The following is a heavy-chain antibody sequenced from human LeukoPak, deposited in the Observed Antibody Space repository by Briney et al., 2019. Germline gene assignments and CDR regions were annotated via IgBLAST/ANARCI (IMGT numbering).Heavy chain of an antibody. D-gene: IGHD3-10*01. CDR1: GYSFTSYW. CDR3: ARGSSGSYSRWWYFDL. Sequence: KPGGSLQISCKGSGYSFTSYWIGWVRQMPGKGLEWMGIIYPGDSDTRYSPSFQGQVTISADKSISTAYLQWSSLKASDTAMYYCARGSSGSYSRWWYFDLWGRGTLVTVSS. J-gene: IGHJ2*01. CDR2: IYPGDSDT. V-gene: IGHV5-51*01.